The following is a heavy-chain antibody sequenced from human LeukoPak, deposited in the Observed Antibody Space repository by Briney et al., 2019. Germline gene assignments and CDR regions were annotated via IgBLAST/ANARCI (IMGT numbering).Heavy chain of an antibody. D-gene: IGHD5-18*01. J-gene: IGHJ4*02. Sequence: GASVKLSCMASGYTFSSYHVHWVRQAPGQGLEWMGKITPSDGSTTYAQNFQDRVIMTRDTSSSTVYMQLSSLRSEDTAVYYCARDSYGSDYWGQGTLVTVSS. CDR1: GYTFSSYH. CDR2: ITPSDGST. V-gene: IGHV1-46*01. CDR3: ARDSYGSDY.